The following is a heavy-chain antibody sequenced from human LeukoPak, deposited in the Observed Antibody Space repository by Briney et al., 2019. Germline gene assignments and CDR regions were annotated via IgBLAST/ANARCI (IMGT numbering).Heavy chain of an antibody. V-gene: IGHV4-34*01. Sequence: SETLSLTCAVYGGSFSGYYWSWIRQPPGKGLEWIGEINHSGSTNYNPSLKSRVTISVDTSKNQFSLKLSSVTAADTAVYYCARVSSSWFHYFDYWGQGTLVTVSS. CDR2: INHSGST. D-gene: IGHD6-13*01. J-gene: IGHJ4*02. CDR3: ARVSSSWFHYFDY. CDR1: GGSFSGYY.